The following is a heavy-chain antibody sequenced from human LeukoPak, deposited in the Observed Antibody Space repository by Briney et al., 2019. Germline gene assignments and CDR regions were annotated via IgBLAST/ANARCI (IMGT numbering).Heavy chain of an antibody. D-gene: IGHD6-6*01. CDR1: GFTFSNYW. CDR2: IRKDGGDI. CDR3: ARENWRSKSIDFDS. J-gene: IGHJ4*02. V-gene: IGHV3-7*01. Sequence: GGSLRLSCAASGFTFSNYWMSWVRQAPGKGLEWVANIRKDGGDIYYVDSVKGRFTVSRDNAKNSLYLQMDSLRAEDTAVYYCARENWRSKSIDFDSWGQGTLVTVSS.